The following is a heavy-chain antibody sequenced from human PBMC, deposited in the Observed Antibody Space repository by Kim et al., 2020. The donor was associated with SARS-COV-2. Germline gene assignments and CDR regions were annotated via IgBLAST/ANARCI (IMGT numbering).Heavy chain of an antibody. CDR3: ARRMSEDYVWGSYRYFDY. J-gene: IGHJ4*02. CDR1: GGSISSSSYY. D-gene: IGHD3-16*02. V-gene: IGHV4-39*01. CDR2: IYYSGST. Sequence: SETLSLTCTVSGGSISSSSYYWGWIRQPPGKGLEWIGSIYYSGSTYYNLSLKSRVTISVDTSKNQFSLKLSSVTAADTAVYYCARRMSEDYVWGSYRYFDYWGQGTLVTVSS.